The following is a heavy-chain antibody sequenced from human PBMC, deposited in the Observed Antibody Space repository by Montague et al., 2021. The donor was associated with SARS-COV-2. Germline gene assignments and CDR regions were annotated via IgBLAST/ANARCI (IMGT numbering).Heavy chain of an antibody. CDR3: ARHGYSGGWNGLHWFDP. Sequence: TLSLTCTVSIGSISSGSYYWSWIRQPPGKGLEWIGRIYTSGSTNYNPSLKSRVTISVDTSKNQFSLKLSSVTAADTAVYYCARHGYSGGWNGLHWFDPWGQGALVTVSS. CDR2: IYTSGST. J-gene: IGHJ5*02. V-gene: IGHV4-61*02. D-gene: IGHD6-19*01. CDR1: IGSISSGSYY.